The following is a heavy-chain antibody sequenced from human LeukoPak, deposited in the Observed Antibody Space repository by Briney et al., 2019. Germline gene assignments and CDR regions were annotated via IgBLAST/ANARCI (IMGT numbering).Heavy chain of an antibody. V-gene: IGHV5-51*01. CDR3: ARQEYCSGGSCYTWFDP. CDR2: IYPADSDI. J-gene: IGHJ5*02. CDR1: GYSINNYW. D-gene: IGHD2-15*01. Sequence: GESLQISGQGSGYSINNYWIGWVRQMPGKGLEWMGIIYPADSDIRYSPSFQGQVTISADKSISTAYLRWSSLKASDTAMYYCARQEYCSGGSCYTWFDPWGQGTLVTVFS.